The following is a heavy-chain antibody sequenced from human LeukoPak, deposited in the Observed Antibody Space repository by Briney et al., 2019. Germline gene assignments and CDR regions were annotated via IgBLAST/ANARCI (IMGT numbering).Heavy chain of an antibody. CDR1: GYTFTSYY. D-gene: IGHD3-10*01. Sequence: ASVKVSCKASGYTFTSYYMHWVRQAPGQGLEWMGIINPSGGSTSYAQKFQGRVTMTRDTSTSTVYMELSSPRSEDTAVYYCARDSSPLRPEGLWGSRSTMVRGVRAFPPDYWGQGTLVTVSS. V-gene: IGHV1-46*01. CDR2: INPSGGST. J-gene: IGHJ4*02. CDR3: ARDSSPLRPEGLWGSRSTMVRGVRAFPPDY.